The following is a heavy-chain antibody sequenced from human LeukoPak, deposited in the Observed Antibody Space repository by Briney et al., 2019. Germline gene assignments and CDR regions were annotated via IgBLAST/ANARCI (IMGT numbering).Heavy chain of an antibody. V-gene: IGHV3-11*01. CDR1: VFTFSDYY. CDR2: ISSSGSTI. CDR3: ARDHDYGLYYYGMDV. D-gene: IGHD4-17*01. J-gene: IGHJ6*02. Sequence: GGSLRLSCAASVFTFSDYYMSWIRQAPGKGLEWDSYISSSGSTIYYADSVKGRFTISRDNAKNSLYLQMNSLRAEDTAVYYCARDHDYGLYYYGMDVWGQGTTVTVSS.